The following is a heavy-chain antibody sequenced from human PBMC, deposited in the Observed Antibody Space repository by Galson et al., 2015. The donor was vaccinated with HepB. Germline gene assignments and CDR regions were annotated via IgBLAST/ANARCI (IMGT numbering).Heavy chain of an antibody. CDR2: IDPSDSYT. CDR3: ARLITVVDTGGT. J-gene: IGHJ5*02. CDR1: GYTFTSCW. Sequence: QSGAEVKKPGESLRISCKGSGYTFTSCWISWVRQVPGKGLEWMGRIDPSDSYTNYSPSSQGPVTISADKSISTAYLQWSSLKASDTAMYYCARLITVVDTGGTWGQGTLVTVSS. V-gene: IGHV5-10-1*03. D-gene: IGHD3-22*01.